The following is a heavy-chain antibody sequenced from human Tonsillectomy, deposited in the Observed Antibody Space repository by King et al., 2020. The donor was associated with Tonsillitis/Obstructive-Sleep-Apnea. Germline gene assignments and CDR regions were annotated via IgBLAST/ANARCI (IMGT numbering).Heavy chain of an antibody. J-gene: IGHJ6*03. Sequence: VQLVESGGGLVQPGGSLRLSCAASRFTFSSYAVNWVRQAPGKGLEWVSGISGSGGSTYYADSVKGRFTISRDNSKNTLYLQMNRLRAEDTAVYYCAKTPYSYSYYDDYIDVCGKGTPVTVSS. CDR1: RFTFSSYA. D-gene: IGHD1-26*01. V-gene: IGHV3-23*04. CDR3: AKTPYSYSYYDDYIDV. CDR2: ISGSGGST.